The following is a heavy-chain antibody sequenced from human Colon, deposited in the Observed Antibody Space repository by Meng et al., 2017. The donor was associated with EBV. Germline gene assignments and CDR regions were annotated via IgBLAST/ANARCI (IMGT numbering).Heavy chain of an antibody. J-gene: IGHJ5*02. D-gene: IGHD3-10*01. V-gene: IGHV4-34*01. Sequence: QVQLQQWGAGLLQPSETLSRSCAVYGRSFRDYYWTWIRHPPGKGLEWIGEIDHRGNTKYNPSLKSRVTISLDTSKKQFSLKVSSVTAADSAVYYCARRGPSGNFSPWSQGALVTVSS. CDR1: GRSFRDYY. CDR3: ARRGPSGNFSP. CDR2: IDHRGNT.